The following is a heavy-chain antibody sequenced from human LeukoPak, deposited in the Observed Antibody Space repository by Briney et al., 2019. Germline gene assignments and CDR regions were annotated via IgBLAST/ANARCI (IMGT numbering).Heavy chain of an antibody. CDR2: ISAYNGNT. D-gene: IGHD3-22*01. J-gene: IGHJ4*02. Sequence: ASVKVSCKASGYTFTSYGISWVRQAPGQGLEWMGWISAYNGNTNYAQKLQGRVTMTTDTSTSTAYMELRSLRSVDTAVYYCASTQRYDSSGYYQPDYFDYWGQGTLVTVSS. CDR3: ASTQRYDSSGYYQPDYFDY. V-gene: IGHV1-18*01. CDR1: GYTFTSYG.